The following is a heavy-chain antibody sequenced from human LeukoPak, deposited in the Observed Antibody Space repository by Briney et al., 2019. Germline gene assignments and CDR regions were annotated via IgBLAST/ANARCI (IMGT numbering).Heavy chain of an antibody. CDR3: ARGITDIVAEISDAFDI. J-gene: IGHJ3*02. V-gene: IGHV3-30-3*01. D-gene: IGHD5-12*01. CDR2: ISYDASNK. Sequence: PGRSLRLSCAASGFTFSAFAMHWARQAPGKGLEWVAAISYDASNKYYAVSVRGRFTISRDNSRNTLFLQMNSLRADDTAVYYCARGITDIVAEISDAFDIWGQGTVVTVSS. CDR1: GFTFSAFA.